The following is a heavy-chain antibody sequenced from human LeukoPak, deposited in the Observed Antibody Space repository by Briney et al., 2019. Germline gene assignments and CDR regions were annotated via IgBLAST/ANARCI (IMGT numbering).Heavy chain of an antibody. CDR1: GGSISNTNW. Sequence: SGTLSLTCGVSGGSISNTNWWRWVRQPPGQGLEWIGEISLTGLTHYNPSLESRVTVSLDKSKNQLSLNLTSVTAADTAVYYCSRENGAFSPFGYWGQGTLVTVLS. CDR3: SRENGAFSPFGY. V-gene: IGHV4-4*02. CDR2: ISLTGLT. J-gene: IGHJ4*02. D-gene: IGHD2-8*01.